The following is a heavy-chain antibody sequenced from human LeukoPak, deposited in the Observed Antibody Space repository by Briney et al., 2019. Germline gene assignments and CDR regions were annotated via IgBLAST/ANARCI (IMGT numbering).Heavy chain of an antibody. CDR2: IYYSEST. Sequence: SETLSLTCTVSGGSISSYFWSWIRQPPGKGLEWIGYIYYSESTNSNPPLKSRVTISIDTSKNQFSLKLTSVTAADTAVYYCARHTVSRAGGDFDYWGQGTLVTVSS. J-gene: IGHJ4*02. D-gene: IGHD2-8*01. CDR3: ARHTVSRAGGDFDY. CDR1: GGSISSYF. V-gene: IGHV4-59*08.